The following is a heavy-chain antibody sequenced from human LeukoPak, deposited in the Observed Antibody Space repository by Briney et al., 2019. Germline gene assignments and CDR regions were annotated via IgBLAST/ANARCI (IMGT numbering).Heavy chain of an antibody. CDR1: GGSISSYY. CDR2: IYTSGST. J-gene: IGHJ6*03. V-gene: IGHV4-4*09. D-gene: IGHD6-13*01. Sequence: SETLSLTCTVSGGSISSYYWSWIRQPPGKGLEWIGYIYTSGSTNYNPSLKSRVTISADTSKNQFSLKLSSVTAADTAVYYCARRGQQLVHGGYYYYYYMDVWGKGTTVTVSS. CDR3: ARRGQQLVHGGYYYYYYMDV.